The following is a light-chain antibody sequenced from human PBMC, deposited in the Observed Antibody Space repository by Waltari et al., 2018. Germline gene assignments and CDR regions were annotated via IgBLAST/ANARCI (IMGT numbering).Light chain of an antibody. CDR3: CSYAGSYTVV. V-gene: IGLV2-11*01. CDR2: DFI. Sequence: QSALTQPRSVSGSPGQSVTISCTGTSSDVGGYNYVSWYQHHPGKAPKLLIFDFIKRPSGVPDRFSGSKSGNTASLTISGLQAEDEADYYCCSYAGSYTVVFGGGTRLTVL. CDR1: SSDVGGYNY. J-gene: IGLJ2*01.